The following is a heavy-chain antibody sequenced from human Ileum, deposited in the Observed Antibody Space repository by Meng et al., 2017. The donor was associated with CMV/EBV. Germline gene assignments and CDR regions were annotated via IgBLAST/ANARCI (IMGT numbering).Heavy chain of an antibody. Sequence: QVQLVQSDAEIKKPGASVKVSCKTSGYTFTGYYMHWVRQAPGQGLEWMGRINPNSGGTNYAQKFQGRVSMTRDTSISTAYLELSRLRSDDTAVYFCARVRPAEYLQHWGQGTLVTVSS. V-gene: IGHV1-2*06. CDR2: INPNSGGT. CDR3: ARVRPAEYLQH. D-gene: IGHD3-10*01. J-gene: IGHJ1*01. CDR1: GYTFTGYY.